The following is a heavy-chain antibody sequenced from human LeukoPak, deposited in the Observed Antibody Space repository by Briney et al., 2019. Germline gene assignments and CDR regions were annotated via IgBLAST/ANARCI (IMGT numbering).Heavy chain of an antibody. D-gene: IGHD3-16*01. CDR2: IKPYNGDT. Sequence: ASVKVSCXTSGYTFGIYGISWVRQARGQGLEWMAWIKPYNGDTNYAQDLHARVTLTTDTFTSTAYMEMFSLRSDDTAVYYCVRDGGGESPTTDYWGQGTLVTVSS. CDR1: GYTFGIYG. J-gene: IGHJ4*02. V-gene: IGHV1-18*01. CDR3: VRDGGGESPTTDY.